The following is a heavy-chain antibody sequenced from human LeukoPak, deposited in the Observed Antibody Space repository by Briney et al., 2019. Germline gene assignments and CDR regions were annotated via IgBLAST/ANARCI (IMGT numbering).Heavy chain of an antibody. D-gene: IGHD3-22*01. CDR3: ARANSYDNNGYSPELRY. V-gene: IGHV1-2*02. J-gene: IGHJ4*02. Sequence: ASVKVFCKPSGSTFTSYYIPWLRQAPGQGFEWMGWTDPKTGATKYEHFLGRVTMTSDTSSRTAYMELTSLTFDDTAIYYCARANSYDNNGYSPELRYWGQGTLVTVSS. CDR1: GSTFTSYY. CDR2: TDPKTGAT.